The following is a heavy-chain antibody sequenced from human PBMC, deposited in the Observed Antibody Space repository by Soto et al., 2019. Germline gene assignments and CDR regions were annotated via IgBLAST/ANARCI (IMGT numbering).Heavy chain of an antibody. D-gene: IGHD6-6*01. V-gene: IGHV3-30*18. Sequence: VQLVESGGGVVQPGMSLRLSCEASGFTFSSYGIHWVRQAPGKGLEWVALISYAGTNKNYADSVKGRFTISRDNSRNTLSLQMNSLRVEDKAVYYCAKSRLYDSPSTDYWGQGTLVTVSS. CDR2: ISYAGTNK. CDR3: AKSRLYDSPSTDY. J-gene: IGHJ4*02. CDR1: GFTFSSYG.